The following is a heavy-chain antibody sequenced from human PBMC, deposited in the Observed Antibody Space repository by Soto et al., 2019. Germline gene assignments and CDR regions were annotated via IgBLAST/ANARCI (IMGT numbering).Heavy chain of an antibody. CDR1: GGSFSDYG. Sequence: QVQLVQSGAEVKKPGSSVRVSCRASGGSFSDYGFSWVRQAPGQGLEWMGGITPISGTVNYAQKFRGRITITADDSTSTVYMELSSLRSGDTAVYYCARGPAYDSFDLWGQGTLVTVSS. CDR2: ITPISGTV. V-gene: IGHV1-69*01. J-gene: IGHJ5*02. D-gene: IGHD2-21*01. CDR3: ARGPAYDSFDL.